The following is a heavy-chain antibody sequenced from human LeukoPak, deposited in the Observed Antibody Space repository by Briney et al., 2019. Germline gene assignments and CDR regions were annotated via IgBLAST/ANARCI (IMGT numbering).Heavy chain of an antibody. D-gene: IGHD2-15*01. CDR3: ARDRGVDLNYYYYYGMDV. CDR2: INPSGGST. V-gene: IGHV1-46*01. CDR1: GYTFTSHY. Sequence: ASVKVSCKACGYTFTSHYMHWVRQAPGQGLEWMGIINPSGGSTSYAQKFQGRVTMTRDTSTSTVYMELSSLRSEDTAVYYCARDRGVDLNYYYYYGMDVWGQGTTVTVSS. J-gene: IGHJ6*02.